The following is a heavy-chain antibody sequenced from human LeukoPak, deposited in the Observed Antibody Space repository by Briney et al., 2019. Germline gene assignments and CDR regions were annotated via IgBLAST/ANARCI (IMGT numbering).Heavy chain of an antibody. D-gene: IGHD3-22*01. CDR3: ARVRDSSGYYSAGVDY. V-gene: IGHV4-59*01. Sequence: SGTLSLTRTVSGGSISSYYWSWIRQPPGKGLEWIGYIYYSGSINYNPSLKSRVTISVDTSKNQFSLKLSSVTAADTAVYYCARVRDSSGYYSAGVDYWGQGTLVTVSS. CDR2: IYYSGSI. CDR1: GGSISSYY. J-gene: IGHJ4*02.